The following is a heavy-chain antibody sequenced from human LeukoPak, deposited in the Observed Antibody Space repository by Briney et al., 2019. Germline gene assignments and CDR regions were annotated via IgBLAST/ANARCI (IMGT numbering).Heavy chain of an antibody. CDR1: GGTFSSYA. D-gene: IGHD3-22*01. V-gene: IGHV1-69*13. CDR2: IIPIFGTA. CDR3: ARTNYHDSSGYYNVFDY. Sequence: GASVKVSCKASGGTFSSYAISWVRQAPGQGLEWMGGIIPIFGTANYAQKFQGRVTITADESTSTAYMELSSLRSEDTAVYYCARTNYHDSSGYYNVFDYWGQGTLVTVSS. J-gene: IGHJ4*02.